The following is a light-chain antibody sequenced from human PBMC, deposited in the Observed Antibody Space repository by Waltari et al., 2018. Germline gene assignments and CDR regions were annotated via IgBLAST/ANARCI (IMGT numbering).Light chain of an antibody. J-gene: IGKJ2*01. CDR2: GAS. CDR1: QSVRSDY. Sequence: EIVLTQAPGTLSLSPGERAPLSCRASQSVRSDYLAWYQQKPGQSPRLLIYGASSRATGVADRYSGSGSGTDFTLTINRLEREDFAVFYCQQYGSPPYTFGQGTKLEIK. V-gene: IGKV3-20*01. CDR3: QQYGSPPYT.